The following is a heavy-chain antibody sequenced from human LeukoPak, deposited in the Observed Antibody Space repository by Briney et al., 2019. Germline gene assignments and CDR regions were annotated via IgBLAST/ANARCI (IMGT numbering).Heavy chain of an antibody. D-gene: IGHD2-15*01. CDR3: AKDLSSVAAPF. J-gene: IGHJ3*01. Sequence: PGGSLRLSCAASGFTFSSYSMNWVRQAPGKGLEWVSSISSSSSYIYYADSVKGRFTISRDNSKNTLYLQMNSLRAEDTAVYYCAKDLSSVAAPFWGQGTMVTVSS. CDR2: ISSSSSYI. CDR1: GFTFSSYS. V-gene: IGHV3-21*04.